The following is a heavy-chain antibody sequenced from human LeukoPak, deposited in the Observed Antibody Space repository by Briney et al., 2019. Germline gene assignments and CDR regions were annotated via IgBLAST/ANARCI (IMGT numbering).Heavy chain of an antibody. CDR2: INHSGSI. Sequence: SETLSLTCAVYGGSFSGYYWSWIRQPPGKGLEWIGEINHSGSINYNPSLKSRVTISVDTSKNQFSLKLSSVTAADTAVYYCAKRLRPRYWFDPWGQGTLVTVSS. D-gene: IGHD4-17*01. CDR1: GGSFSGYY. J-gene: IGHJ5*02. CDR3: AKRLRPRYWFDP. V-gene: IGHV4-34*01.